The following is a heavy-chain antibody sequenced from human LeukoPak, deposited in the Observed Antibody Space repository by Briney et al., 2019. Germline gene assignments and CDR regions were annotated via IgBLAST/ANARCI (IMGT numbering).Heavy chain of an antibody. CDR3: ASRYCSSSTSCYAEDAFDI. V-gene: IGHV1-46*01. D-gene: IGHD2-2*01. J-gene: IGHJ3*02. CDR2: INPSGGST. Sequence: ASVKVSCKASGYTFTSYYMHWVRQAPGQGLERMGIINPSGGSTSYAQKFQGRVTMTRDTSTSTVYMELSSLRSEDTAVYYCASRYCSSSTSCYAEDAFDIWGQGTMVTVSS. CDR1: GYTFTSYY.